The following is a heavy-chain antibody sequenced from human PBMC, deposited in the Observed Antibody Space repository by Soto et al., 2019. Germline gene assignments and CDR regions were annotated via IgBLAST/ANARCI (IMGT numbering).Heavy chain of an antibody. CDR1: GFTFSNYA. V-gene: IGHV3-23*01. D-gene: IGHD2-8*01. CDR3: AKFQSMSTYCSNGVCYNNLND. CDR2: ISGSGGTT. J-gene: IGHJ4*02. Sequence: GGSLRLSCAASGFTFSNYAINWVRQAPGKGLEKVSVISGSGGTTNYAEFVKGRFTISRDNSKNTLYLQMNSLRAEVTAVYYCAKFQSMSTYCSNGVCYNNLNDWGQGTLVTVSS.